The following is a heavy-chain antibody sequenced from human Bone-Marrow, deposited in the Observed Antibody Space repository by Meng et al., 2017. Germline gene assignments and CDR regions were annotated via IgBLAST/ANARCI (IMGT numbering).Heavy chain of an antibody. CDR3: ARTLVELRGAFDI. Sequence: ASVNVSCKASGYTFTSYYMHWVRQAPGQGLEWMGIINPSGGSTSYAQKFQGRVTMTRDTSTSTVYMELSSLRSEDTAVYYCARTLVELRGAFDIWGQGTMVTVSS. V-gene: IGHV1-46*01. J-gene: IGHJ3*02. CDR2: INPSGGST. D-gene: IGHD3-9*01. CDR1: GYTFTSYY.